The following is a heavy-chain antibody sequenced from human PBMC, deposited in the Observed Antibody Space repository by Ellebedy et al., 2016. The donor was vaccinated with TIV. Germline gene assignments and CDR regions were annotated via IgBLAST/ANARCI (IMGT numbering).Heavy chain of an antibody. J-gene: IGHJ4*02. CDR2: INWSGDIT. Sequence: GGSLRLSXAASGFVFDDFTMHWVRQRPGKGLEWVSLINWSGDITHYGDSTRGRFTISRDNAKNSLYLEMRGLRTEDTALYYCFAEATIEEEYFHFWGRGTLVTVSS. D-gene: IGHD5-24*01. CDR1: GFVFDDFT. CDR3: FAEATIEEEYFHF. V-gene: IGHV3-43*01.